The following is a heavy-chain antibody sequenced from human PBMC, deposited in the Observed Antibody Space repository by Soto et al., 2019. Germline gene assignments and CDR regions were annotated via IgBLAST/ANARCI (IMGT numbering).Heavy chain of an antibody. D-gene: IGHD2-8*01. CDR1: GYTFTSYA. Sequence: ASVKVSCKASGYTFTSYALHWVRQAPGQRLEWIGWINAGNGNTKYSQKFHGRVTSTRDRSASTPYMELSRLRSDDTAVYYXATEGVYCTNGVCSTSQAQGYWSQGILVTVSS. V-gene: IGHV1-3*01. CDR3: ATEGVYCTNGVCSTSQAQGY. J-gene: IGHJ4*02. CDR2: INAGNGNT.